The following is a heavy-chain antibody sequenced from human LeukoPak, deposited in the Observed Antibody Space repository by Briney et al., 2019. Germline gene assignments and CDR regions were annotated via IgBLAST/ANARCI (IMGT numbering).Heavy chain of an antibody. V-gene: IGHV4-59*01. CDR1: GGSITTNY. CDR2: IFYSGNT. CDR3: ARVGYNCAFDI. J-gene: IGHJ3*02. D-gene: IGHD5-24*01. Sequence: PSETLSLTCAVSGGSITTNYWSLIRQPPPKGLEWIGYIFYSGNTNYNPSLKSRVTISVDTSKNQFSLKLSSVTAADTVVYYWARVGYNCAFDIWGQGTMVTVSS.